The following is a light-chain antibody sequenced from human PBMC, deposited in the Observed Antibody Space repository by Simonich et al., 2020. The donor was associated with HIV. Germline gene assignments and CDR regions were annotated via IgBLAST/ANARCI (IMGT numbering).Light chain of an antibody. CDR3: QQYNNWPYT. V-gene: IGKV1-8*01. CDR2: AAS. Sequence: AIRMTQSPSSLSASTGDRVTITCRASQGISSYLAWYQQKPGKAPKLLIYAASTLQSGVPSRFSGSGSGTDFTLTISSLQSDDFAVYYCQQYNNWPYTFGQGTKLEIK. J-gene: IGKJ2*01. CDR1: QGISSY.